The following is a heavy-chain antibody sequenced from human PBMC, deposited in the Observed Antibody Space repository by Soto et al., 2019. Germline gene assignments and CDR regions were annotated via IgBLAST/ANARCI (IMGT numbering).Heavy chain of an antibody. V-gene: IGHV4-34*01. D-gene: IGHD3-3*01. Sequence: ASETLSLTCAVYGGSFSGYYWSWIRQPPGKGLEWIGEINHSGSTNYNPSLKSRVTISVDTSKNQFSLKLSSVTAADTAVYYCARVVVGITIFGVVISRTMDVWGKGTTVTVSS. CDR3: ARVVVGITIFGVVISRTMDV. CDR1: GGSFSGYY. J-gene: IGHJ6*04. CDR2: INHSGST.